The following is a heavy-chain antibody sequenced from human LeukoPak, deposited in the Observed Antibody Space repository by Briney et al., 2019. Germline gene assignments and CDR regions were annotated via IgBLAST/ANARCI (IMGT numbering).Heavy chain of an antibody. CDR2: IKSKTDGGTT. V-gene: IGHV3-15*01. CDR1: GFTFSNAW. CDR3: TSDSGSYQFDY. J-gene: IGHJ4*02. D-gene: IGHD1-26*01. Sequence: GGSLRLSCAASGFTFSNAWMSWVRQAPGKGLEWVGRIKSKTDGGTTDYAAPVKGRFTIPRDDSKNTLYLQMNSLKTEDTAVYYCTSDSGSYQFDYWGQGTLVTVSS.